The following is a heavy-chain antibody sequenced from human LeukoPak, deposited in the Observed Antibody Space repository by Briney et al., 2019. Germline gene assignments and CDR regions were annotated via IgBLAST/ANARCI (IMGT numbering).Heavy chain of an antibody. CDR2: ISYDGSNK. Sequence: GGSLRLSCAASGFTFSSYAMHWVRQAPGKGLEWVAVISYDGSNKYYADSVKGRFTISRDNSKNTLYLQMNSLRAEDTAVYYCARDRAGIGSAFGIWGQGTMVTVSS. J-gene: IGHJ3*02. V-gene: IGHV3-30-3*01. D-gene: IGHD3-10*01. CDR3: ARDRAGIGSAFGI. CDR1: GFTFSSYA.